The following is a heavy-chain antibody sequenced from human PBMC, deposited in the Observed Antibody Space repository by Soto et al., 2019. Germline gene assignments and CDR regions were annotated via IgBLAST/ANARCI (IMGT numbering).Heavy chain of an antibody. D-gene: IGHD2-15*01. CDR1: GFTFSSYA. V-gene: IGHV3-30-3*01. Sequence: QVQLVESGGGVVQPGRSLRLSCAASGFTFSSYAMHWVRQAPGKGLEWVAVISYDGSNKYYADSVKGRFTISRDISKNTRYLQMNSLRDEDTAVYYCARAGGLLLDYWGQGTLVTVSS. CDR2: ISYDGSNK. J-gene: IGHJ4*02. CDR3: ARAGGLLLDY.